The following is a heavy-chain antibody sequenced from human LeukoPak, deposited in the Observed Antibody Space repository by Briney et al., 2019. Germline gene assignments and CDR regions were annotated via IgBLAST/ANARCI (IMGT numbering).Heavy chain of an antibody. Sequence: QPGGSLRLSCAASGFTFSSYAMHWVRQAPGKGLEWVAVISYDGSNKYYADSVKGRFTISRGNSKNTLYLQMNSLRAEDTAVYYCAREGGRGYCSGGSCPGDAFDIWGQGTMVTVSS. CDR1: GFTFSSYA. D-gene: IGHD2-15*01. CDR2: ISYDGSNK. CDR3: AREGGRGYCSGGSCPGDAFDI. V-gene: IGHV3-30*04. J-gene: IGHJ3*02.